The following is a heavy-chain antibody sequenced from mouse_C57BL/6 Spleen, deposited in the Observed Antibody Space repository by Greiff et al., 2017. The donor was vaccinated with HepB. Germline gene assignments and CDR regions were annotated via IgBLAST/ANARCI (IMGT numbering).Heavy chain of an antibody. J-gene: IGHJ2*01. CDR2: IDPETGGT. Sequence: QVQLQQSGAELVRPGASVTLSCKASGYTFTDYEMHWVKQTPVHGLEWIGAIDPETGGTAYNQKFKGKAILTADKSSSTAYMELRSLTSEDSAVYYCTFYDGYHTLYYFDYWGQGTTLTVSS. CDR3: TFYDGYHTLYYFDY. D-gene: IGHD2-3*01. V-gene: IGHV1-15*01. CDR1: GYTFTDYE.